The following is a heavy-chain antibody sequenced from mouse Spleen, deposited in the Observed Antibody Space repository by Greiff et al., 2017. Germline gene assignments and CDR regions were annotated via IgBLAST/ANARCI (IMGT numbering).Heavy chain of an antibody. Sequence: EVQLQQSGAELVKPGASVKLSCTASGFNIKDYYMHWVKQRTEQGLEWIGRIDPEDGETNYAPKFQGKATIAADTSSNTAYLQLSSLTSEDTAVYYCAQFITTVVAEDYWGQGTTLTVSS. CDR2: IDPEDGET. CDR1: GFNIKDYY. CDR3: AQFITTVVAEDY. V-gene: IGHV14-2*01. D-gene: IGHD1-1*01. J-gene: IGHJ2*01.